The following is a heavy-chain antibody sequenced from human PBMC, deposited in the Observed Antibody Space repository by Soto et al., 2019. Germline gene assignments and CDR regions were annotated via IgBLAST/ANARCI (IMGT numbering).Heavy chain of an antibody. CDR2: ISYDGSNK. D-gene: IGHD3-3*01. CDR1: GFTFSSYA. Sequence: QVQLVESGGGVVQPGRSLRLSCAASGFTFSSYAIHWVRQAPGKGLEWVALISYDGSNKYYADSVKGRFTISRDNPKNALYLQMNSLRAEDTAVYYCARHKRDLRFLEWSYYFDYWGQGTLVTVSS. J-gene: IGHJ4*02. CDR3: ARHKRDLRFLEWSYYFDY. V-gene: IGHV3-30-3*01.